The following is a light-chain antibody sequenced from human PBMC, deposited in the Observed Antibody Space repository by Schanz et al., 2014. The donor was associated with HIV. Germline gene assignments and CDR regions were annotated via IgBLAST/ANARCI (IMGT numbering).Light chain of an antibody. CDR1: SSNIGAGYD. CDR2: DNT. CDR3: ATWDDSLDGWV. J-gene: IGLJ3*02. Sequence: QSVLTQPPSVSGAPGQRVTISCTGSSSNIGAGYDVHWYQQLPGTAPKLLIYDNTNRPSGVPDRFSGSQSGTSASLAISGLQSEDEADFYCATWDDSLDGWVFGGGTKVTVL. V-gene: IGLV1-40*01.